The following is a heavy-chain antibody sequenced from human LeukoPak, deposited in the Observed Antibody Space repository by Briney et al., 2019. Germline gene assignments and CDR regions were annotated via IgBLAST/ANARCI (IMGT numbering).Heavy chain of an antibody. Sequence: PGGSLRLSCAASGFTFSSYAMHWVRQAPGKGLEYVSAISSNGGSTYYANSVKGRFTISRDNSKNTLYLQMGGLRAEDMAVYYCATELWFGDYWGQGTLVTVSS. V-gene: IGHV3-64*01. CDR2: ISSNGGST. CDR1: GFTFSSYA. D-gene: IGHD3-10*01. CDR3: ATELWFGDY. J-gene: IGHJ4*02.